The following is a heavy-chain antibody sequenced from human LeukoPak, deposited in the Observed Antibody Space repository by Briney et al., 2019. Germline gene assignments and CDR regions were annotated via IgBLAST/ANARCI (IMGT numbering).Heavy chain of an antibody. CDR1: GYTFTSYY. D-gene: IGHD3-9*01. CDR3: ARDLVGSHTSYSAGAWDY. V-gene: IGHV1-69*05. Sequence: ASVKVSCKASGYTFTSYYMHWVRQAPGQGLEWMGGIIPIFDTADYAQKFQGRLTITTDESTSTAYMELSSLRAEDTAVYYCARDLVGSHTSYSAGAWDYWGQGTLVAVSS. J-gene: IGHJ4*02. CDR2: IIPIFDTA.